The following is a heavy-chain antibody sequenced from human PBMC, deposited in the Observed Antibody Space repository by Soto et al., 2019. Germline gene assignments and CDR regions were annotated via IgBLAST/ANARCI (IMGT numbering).Heavy chain of an antibody. CDR1: GFTFSGHA. J-gene: IGHJ6*02. Sequence: QVQLVESGGGVAQPGRSLRLSSTVSGFTFSGHAMHWVRQAPGKGLEWVTQIWYDGSNKYYAESVKGRFTISRDNSKNTLYLQMNSLRVEDTAVYYCARDGQGLAPYALDLWGQGTSVTVSS. V-gene: IGHV3-33*01. CDR3: ARDGQGLAPYALDL. D-gene: IGHD6-19*01. CDR2: IWYDGSNK.